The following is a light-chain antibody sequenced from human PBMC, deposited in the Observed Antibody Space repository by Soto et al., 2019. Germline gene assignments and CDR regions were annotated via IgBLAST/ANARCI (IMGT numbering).Light chain of an antibody. Sequence: QSVLTQPASVSGSPGQSITISCTGTSSDVGGYGYVSWYQQHPGKVPKLMIYEVSNRPSGVSNRFSGSKSGNTASLTISGLQDEDEADYYCSSYTSGSTYVFGTGTQLTVL. J-gene: IGLJ1*01. CDR1: SSDVGGYGY. CDR3: SSYTSGSTYV. CDR2: EVS. V-gene: IGLV2-14*01.